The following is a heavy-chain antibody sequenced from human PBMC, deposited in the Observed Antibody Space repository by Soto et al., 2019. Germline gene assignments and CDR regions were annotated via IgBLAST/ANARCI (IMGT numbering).Heavy chain of an antibody. V-gene: IGHV3-11*05. CDR1: GLTFSDYY. CDR2: ISSSSSYT. J-gene: IGHJ4*02. CDR3: AREPPDYDILTGYPYYFDY. D-gene: IGHD3-9*01. Sequence: PGGSLRLSCAASGLTFSDYYMSWIRQAPGKGLEWVSYISSSSSYTNYADSVKGRFTISRDNAKNSLYLHMNSLRAEDTAVYYCAREPPDYDILTGYPYYFDYWGQGTLVTVSS.